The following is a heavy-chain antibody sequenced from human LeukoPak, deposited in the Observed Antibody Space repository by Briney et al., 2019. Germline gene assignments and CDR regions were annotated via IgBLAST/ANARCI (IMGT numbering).Heavy chain of an antibody. CDR3: ARGVQWFGERDYYYYYMDV. CDR1: GGSISSRSYH. Sequence: SETLSLTCTVSGGSISSRSYHWGWIRQPPGKGLEWIGEINHSGSTNYNPSLKSRVTISVDTSKNQFSLKLSSVTAADTAVYYCARGVQWFGERDYYYYYMDVWGKGTTVTISS. J-gene: IGHJ6*03. D-gene: IGHD3-10*01. V-gene: IGHV4-39*07. CDR2: INHSGST.